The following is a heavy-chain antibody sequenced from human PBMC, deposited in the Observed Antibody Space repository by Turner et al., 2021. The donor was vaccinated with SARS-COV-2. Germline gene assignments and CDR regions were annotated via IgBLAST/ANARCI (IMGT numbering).Heavy chain of an antibody. D-gene: IGHD4-4*01. CDR1: GGSISSSSYY. J-gene: IGHJ4*02. V-gene: IGHV4-39*02. CDR3: ARIIREDYSYYFDY. CDR2: IYYSGST. Sequence: QLQLQESGPGLVKPSETLSLTCTVPGGSISSSSYYWGWIRQPPGKGLEWIGSIYYSGSTYYSPSLKSRVTISVDTSKNHFSLQLNSVTAADTAVHYCARIIREDYSYYFDYWGQGTLVTVSS.